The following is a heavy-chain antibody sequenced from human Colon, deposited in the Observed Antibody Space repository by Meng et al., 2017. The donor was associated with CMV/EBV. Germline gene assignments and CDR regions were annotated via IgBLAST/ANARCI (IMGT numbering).Heavy chain of an antibody. J-gene: IGHJ4*02. CDR2: ISTHNGDT. Sequence: ASVKVSCKASGYTFTRYAISWVRQAPGQGLEWMGRISTHNGDTDSAQKFQERVTMTTDTATSTAYMELRSLRSDDTAVYYCARYEDYCSDTACFLGPYFDNWGQGTLVTDSS. V-gene: IGHV1-18*01. CDR3: ARYEDYCSDTACFLGPYFDN. CDR1: GYTFTRYA. D-gene: IGHD2-2*01.